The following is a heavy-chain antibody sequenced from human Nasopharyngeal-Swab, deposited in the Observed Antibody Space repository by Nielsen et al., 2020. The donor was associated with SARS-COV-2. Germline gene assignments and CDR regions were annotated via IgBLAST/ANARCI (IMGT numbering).Heavy chain of an antibody. CDR3: SSHYNYGMHV. J-gene: IGHJ6*02. CDR1: GFSFSFYW. V-gene: IGHV3-7*01. CDR2: INKDGNET. Sequence: GGSLRLSCAASGFSFSFYWMSWVRQAPGKGLEWVANINKDGNETNYVDSVKDRFTISRDNAKNSLYLQLKSLRTEDTAVYYCSSHYNYGMHVWGQGTTVTVSS.